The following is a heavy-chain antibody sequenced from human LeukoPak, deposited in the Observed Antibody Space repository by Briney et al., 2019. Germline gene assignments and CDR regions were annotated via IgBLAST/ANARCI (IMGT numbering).Heavy chain of an antibody. CDR2: ISPNSGST. J-gene: IGHJ1*01. CDR1: AYTFTDYY. D-gene: IGHD6-19*01. Sequence: AAVKVSCKASAYTFTDYYIHWVRQAPGQGLECMGWISPNSGSTNSAQTFQGRVTMTRETYTNTAYMELSRLRSDDTAVYYCARGGDYSSDKAYFHHWGQGTLVTVSS. V-gene: IGHV1-2*02. CDR3: ARGGDYSSDKAYFHH.